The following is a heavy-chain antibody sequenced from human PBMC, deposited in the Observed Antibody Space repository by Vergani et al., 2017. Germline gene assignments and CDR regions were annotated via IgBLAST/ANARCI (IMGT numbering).Heavy chain of an antibody. J-gene: IGHJ4*02. CDR2: IYHSGGA. D-gene: IGHD3-9*01. CDR1: GGSITSSRYY. Sequence: QLHLQESGPGLVKPSETLSLTCTVSGGSITSSRYYWGWIRQPPGKGLEWIGNIYHSGGAYYNPSLKGRVTISVDTSKNQFSLEVTSVTAADTAIYFCARTESFILRYFHWALWVQGTLVTVSS. V-gene: IGHV4-39*01. CDR3: ARTESFILRYFHWAL.